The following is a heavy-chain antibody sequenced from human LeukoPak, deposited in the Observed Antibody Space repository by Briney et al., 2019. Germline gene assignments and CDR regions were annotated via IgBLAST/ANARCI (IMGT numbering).Heavy chain of an antibody. CDR2: ISAYNGNT. D-gene: IGHD3-10*01. V-gene: IGHV1-18*01. CDR1: GYTFTSYA. Sequence: GASVKVSCKASGYTFTSYAISWVRQAPGQGLEWMGCISAYNGNTNYAQKLQGRVTMTTDTSTSTAYMELTSLRSDDTAVYYCARGLYYYGSGGHNWFDPWGQGTLVTVSS. J-gene: IGHJ5*02. CDR3: ARGLYYYGSGGHNWFDP.